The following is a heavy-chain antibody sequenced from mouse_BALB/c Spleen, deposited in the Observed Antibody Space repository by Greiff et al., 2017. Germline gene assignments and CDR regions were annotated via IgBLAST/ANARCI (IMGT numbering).Heavy chain of an antibody. D-gene: IGHD4-1*01. Sequence: VQLKESGGDLVKPGGSLKLSCAASGFTFSSYGMSWVRQTPDKRLEWVATISSGGSYTYYPDSVKGRFTISRDNAKNTLYLQMSSLKSEDTAMYYCASLSNWDYFDYWGQGTTLTVSS. CDR1: GFTFSSYG. V-gene: IGHV5-6*01. J-gene: IGHJ2*01. CDR2: ISSGGSYT. CDR3: ASLSNWDYFDY.